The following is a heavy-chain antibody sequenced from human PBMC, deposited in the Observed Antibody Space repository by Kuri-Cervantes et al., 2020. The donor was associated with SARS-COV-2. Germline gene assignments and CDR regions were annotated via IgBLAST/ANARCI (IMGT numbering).Heavy chain of an antibody. CDR2: INHSGST. CDR3: AREGVTFGGVID. Sequence: GSLRLSCAVYGGSFSGYYWSGIRQPPGKGLEWIGEINHSGSTNYNPSLKSRVTISVDTSKNQFSLKLSSVTAADTAVYYCAREGVTFGGVIDWGQGTLVTVSS. CDR1: GGSFSGYY. V-gene: IGHV4-34*01. D-gene: IGHD3-16*02. J-gene: IGHJ4*02.